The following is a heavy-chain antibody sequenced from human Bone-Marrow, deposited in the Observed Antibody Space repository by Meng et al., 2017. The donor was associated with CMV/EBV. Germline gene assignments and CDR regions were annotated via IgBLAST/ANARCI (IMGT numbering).Heavy chain of an antibody. J-gene: IGHJ3*02. D-gene: IGHD4-17*01. Sequence: GGSLRLSCAASGFTFSSYGMHWVRQAPGKGLEWVAFIRYDGSNKYYADSVKGRFTISRDNSKNTLYLQMNSLRAEDTAVYYCAKEGMWVTTGKEAFDIWGQGTMVTVSS. CDR3: AKEGMWVTTGKEAFDI. CDR2: IRYDGSNK. V-gene: IGHV3-30*02. CDR1: GFTFSSYG.